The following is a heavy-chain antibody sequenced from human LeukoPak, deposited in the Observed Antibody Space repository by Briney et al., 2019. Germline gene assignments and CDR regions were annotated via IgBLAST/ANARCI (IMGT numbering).Heavy chain of an antibody. CDR1: GGTFSSYA. J-gene: IGHJ6*03. CDR3: ARGDHGYGNYYYHMDV. CDR2: IIPIFGTA. V-gene: IGHV1-69*13. Sequence: AASVKVSCKASGGTFSSYAISWVRQAPGQGLEWMGAIIPIFGTANYAQKFQGRVTITADESTSTAYMELSSLKYEDTAVYYCARGDHGYGNYYYHMDVWGKGTTVTVSS. D-gene: IGHD5-12*01.